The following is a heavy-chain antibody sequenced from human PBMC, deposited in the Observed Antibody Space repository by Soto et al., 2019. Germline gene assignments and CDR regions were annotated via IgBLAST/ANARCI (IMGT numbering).Heavy chain of an antibody. D-gene: IGHD4-17*01. CDR1: GDSIDSRSW. CDR2: VYHSGSA. J-gene: IGHJ5*02. Sequence: QVQLQESGPGLVRPSGTLSLTCAVSGDSIDSRSWWTWVRQSPGKGLEWIGEVYHSGSANYNPSLKDRVTMSVDKSNNHFSLNLTSVTAADTAIYYCTRGDAPTVTTINFFDPWGQGLLVTVSS. CDR3: TRGDAPTVTTINFFDP. V-gene: IGHV4-4*02.